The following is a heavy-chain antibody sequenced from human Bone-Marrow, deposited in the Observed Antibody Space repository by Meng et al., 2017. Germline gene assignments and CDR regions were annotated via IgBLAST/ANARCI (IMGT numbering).Heavy chain of an antibody. Sequence: GSLRFSCTVSGGSISSSSYYWGWIRQPPGKGLEWIGSIYYSGSTYYNPSLKSRVTISVDTSKNQFSLKLSSVTAADTAVYYCARVGDTYYDILTGTPFDYWGQGTLVTVSS. CDR1: GGSISSSSYY. V-gene: IGHV4-39*07. CDR2: IYYSGST. J-gene: IGHJ4*02. D-gene: IGHD3-9*01. CDR3: ARVGDTYYDILTGTPFDY.